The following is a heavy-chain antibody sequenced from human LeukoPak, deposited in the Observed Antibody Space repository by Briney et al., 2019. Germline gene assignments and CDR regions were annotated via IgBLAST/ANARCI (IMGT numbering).Heavy chain of an antibody. Sequence: PSETLSLTCAVYGGSFSGYYWNWIRQPPGKGLEWIGEINHSGSTKCSPSLKSRATISGDTSKKQFSLRLSSVTAADTAVYYCASGWGNCSSNSCFDYWGQGTLVTVSS. CDR2: INHSGST. J-gene: IGHJ4*02. V-gene: IGHV4-34*01. D-gene: IGHD2-2*01. CDR1: GGSFSGYY. CDR3: ASGWGNCSSNSCFDY.